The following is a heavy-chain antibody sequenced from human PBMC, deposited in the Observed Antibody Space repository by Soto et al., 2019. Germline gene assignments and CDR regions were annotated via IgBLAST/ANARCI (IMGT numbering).Heavy chain of an antibody. CDR3: GRDVRKVTTSYFDYYYMDV. D-gene: IGHD4-17*01. J-gene: IGHJ6*03. Sequence: QVQLVQSGAEVKKPGASVKVSCKASGYTFTSYGISWVRQAPGQGLEWMGWISAYNGNTNYAQKLQGRGTMTTDTSTSSAYMELSSLRSDDTTVYYCGRDVRKVTTSYFDYYYMDVWGKGTTVTVSS. V-gene: IGHV1-18*01. CDR1: GYTFTSYG. CDR2: ISAYNGNT.